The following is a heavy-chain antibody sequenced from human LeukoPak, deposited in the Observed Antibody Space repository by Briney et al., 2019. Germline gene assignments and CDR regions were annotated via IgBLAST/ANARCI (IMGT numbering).Heavy chain of an antibody. J-gene: IGHJ4*02. D-gene: IGHD2-2*01. V-gene: IGHV1-2*02. CDR3: ARVGLRNDIVVVPAASDY. CDR2: INPNSGGT. Sequence: GASVKVSSKASGYTFTGYYIHWVRQAPGQGLEWMGWINPNSGGTNYAQKFQGRVTMTRDTSISTAYMELSRLRSDDTAVYYCARVGLRNDIVVVPAASDYWGQGTLVTVSS. CDR1: GYTFTGYY.